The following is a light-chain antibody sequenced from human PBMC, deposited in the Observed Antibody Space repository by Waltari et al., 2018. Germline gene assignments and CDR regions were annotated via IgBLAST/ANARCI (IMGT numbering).Light chain of an antibody. V-gene: IGLV2-14*01. J-gene: IGLJ2*01. Sequence: QSALTQPASVSGSPGQSITISCTGTSSDIGGYNYVFWYQQHPGKAPKVTIYEVSHRPSGCADRFSGSKSCNTAFLTISGLQAEDVADYYCSSYTSSSTLVFGGGTKVTVL. CDR3: SSYTSSSTLV. CDR2: EVS. CDR1: SSDIGGYNY.